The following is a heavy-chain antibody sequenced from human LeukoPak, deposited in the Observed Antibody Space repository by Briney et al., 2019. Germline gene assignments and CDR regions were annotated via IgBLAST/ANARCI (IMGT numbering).Heavy chain of an antibody. CDR2: ISSSSSTI. CDR3: ARHGTTVTKYDRGAFDI. D-gene: IGHD4-17*01. Sequence: GGSLRLSCAASGFTFSSYSMNWVRQAPGKGLEWVSYISSSSSTIYYADSVKGRFTISRDNDKNSLYLQMNSLRAEDTAVYYCARHGTTVTKYDRGAFDIWGQGTMVTVSS. J-gene: IGHJ3*02. V-gene: IGHV3-48*01. CDR1: GFTFSSYS.